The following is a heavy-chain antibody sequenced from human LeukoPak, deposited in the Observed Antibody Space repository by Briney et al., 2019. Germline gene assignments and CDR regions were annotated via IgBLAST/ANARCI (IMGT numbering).Heavy chain of an antibody. J-gene: IGHJ4*02. CDR1: GYTFTNYG. V-gene: IGHV1-18*01. D-gene: IGHD3-22*01. CDR3: ARSRHSSGYYPFDY. CDR2: ISIYNGNT. Sequence: ASVKVSCKASGYTFTNYGISWVRQAPGQGLEWMGWISIYNGNTNYAQNLQGTVTLTPDTSTSTAYMELRSLRSDDTAMYYCARSRHSSGYYPFDYWGQGTLVTVSS.